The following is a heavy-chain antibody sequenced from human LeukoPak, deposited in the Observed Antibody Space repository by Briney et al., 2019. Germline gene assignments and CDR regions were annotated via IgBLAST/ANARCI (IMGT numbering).Heavy chain of an antibody. CDR3: AREGYGSGSRGYYYYMDV. Sequence: FTSSASGFTFNGAWLNWVRQAPGKGLEWVANLDPSGSQKRYVDSVKGRFTISRDNAKNSLYLQVNSLRAEDTAVYYCAREGYGSGSRGYYYYMDVWGKGTTVTVSS. D-gene: IGHD3-10*01. CDR2: LDPSGSQK. V-gene: IGHV3-7*01. J-gene: IGHJ6*03. CDR1: GFTFNGAW.